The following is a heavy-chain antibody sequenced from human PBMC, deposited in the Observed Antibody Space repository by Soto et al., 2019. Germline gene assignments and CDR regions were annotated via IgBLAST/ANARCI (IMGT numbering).Heavy chain of an antibody. V-gene: IGHV3-30-3*01. D-gene: IGHD1-26*01. CDR1: GFTFSTYA. Sequence: QVQLVESGGGWVQPGGSRRLSCAASGFTFSTYAMHWVRQAPGKGLEWVAVISYDGSNKYYADSVKGRFTISRDNSKNTLYLQMNSLRAEDTAVYYCARDPTSGATGGYWGQGTLVTVSS. CDR3: ARDPTSGATGGY. CDR2: ISYDGSNK. J-gene: IGHJ4*02.